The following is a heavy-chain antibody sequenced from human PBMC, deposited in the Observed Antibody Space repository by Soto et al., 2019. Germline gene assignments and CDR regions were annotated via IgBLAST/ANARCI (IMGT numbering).Heavy chain of an antibody. D-gene: IGHD1-26*01. CDR2: IKSKTDGGTT. CDR1: GFTFSNAW. J-gene: IGHJ4*02. CDR3: TTAPVGATPFDY. V-gene: IGHV3-15*01. Sequence: AGGSLRLSCAASGFTFSNAWMSWVRQAPGKGLEWVGRIKSKTDGGTTDYAAPVKGRFTISRDDSKNTLYLQMNSLKTEDTAVYYCTTAPVGATPFDYWGQGTLVTVSS.